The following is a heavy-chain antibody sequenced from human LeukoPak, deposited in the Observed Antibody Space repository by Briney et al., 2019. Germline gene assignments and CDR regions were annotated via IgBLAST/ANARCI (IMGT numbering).Heavy chain of an antibody. CDR2: ISAYNGNT. Sequence: ASVKVSCKASGYTFTSYGISWVRQAPGQGLEWMGWISAYNGNTNYAQKLQGRVTMTTDTSMSTAYMELRSLRSDDTAVYYCARQEGYDILTGYNWFDPWGQGTLVTVSS. CDR1: GYTFTSYG. D-gene: IGHD3-9*01. V-gene: IGHV1-18*01. J-gene: IGHJ5*02. CDR3: ARQEGYDILTGYNWFDP.